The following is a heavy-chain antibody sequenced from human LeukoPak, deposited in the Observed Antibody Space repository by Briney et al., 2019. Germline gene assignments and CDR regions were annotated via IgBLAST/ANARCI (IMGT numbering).Heavy chain of an antibody. CDR3: AKGYDFWSGSRTDYYGMDV. J-gene: IGHJ6*02. Sequence: PGRSLRLSCAASGFTFSSYGMHWVRQAPGKGLEWVAVISYDGSNKYYADSVKGRFTISRDNSKNTLYLQMNSLRAEDTAVYYCAKGYDFWSGSRTDYYGMDVWGQGTTVTVSS. CDR1: GFTFSSYG. D-gene: IGHD3/OR15-3a*01. V-gene: IGHV3-30*18. CDR2: ISYDGSNK.